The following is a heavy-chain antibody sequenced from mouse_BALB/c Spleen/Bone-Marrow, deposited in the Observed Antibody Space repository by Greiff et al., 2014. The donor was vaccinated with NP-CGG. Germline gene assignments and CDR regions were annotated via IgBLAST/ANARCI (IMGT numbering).Heavy chain of an antibody. Sequence: DVMLVESGPSLVKPSQTLSLTCSVTGDSITSGYWNWIRKFPGNKLEFMGYISYSGSTYYNPSLKSRISITRDTSKTQYYLQLNSVTTEDTATHYCATYEGGTFDYWGQGTTLTVSS. CDR3: ATYEGGTFDY. J-gene: IGHJ2*01. CDR1: GDSITSGY. D-gene: IGHD3-3*01. CDR2: ISYSGST. V-gene: IGHV3-8*02.